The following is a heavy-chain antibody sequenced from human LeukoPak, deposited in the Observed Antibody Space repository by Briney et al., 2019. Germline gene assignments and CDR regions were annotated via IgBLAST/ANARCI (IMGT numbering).Heavy chain of an antibody. CDR3: ARVDGSGNSIFDY. CDR2: INPDGRST. D-gene: IGHD3-22*01. V-gene: IGHV3-74*01. Sequence: GGSLRLSCAASGFTFNTYWMHWVRQPPGKGLVWVSRINPDGRSTNYADSVKGRFTISRDNAKNTLYLQMNSLRAEDTAIYYCARVDGSGNSIFDYWGQGTLVPVFS. CDR1: GFTFNTYW. J-gene: IGHJ4*02.